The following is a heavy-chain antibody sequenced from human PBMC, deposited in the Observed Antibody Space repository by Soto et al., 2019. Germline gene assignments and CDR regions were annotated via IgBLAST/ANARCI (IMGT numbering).Heavy chain of an antibody. V-gene: IGHV1-18*01. CDR2: ISTYNENR. CDR3: VVGRTSSGEDAYDL. D-gene: IGHD6-6*01. CDR1: GYTFTEYG. Sequence: QVQLVQSGAEVKRPGASVKVSCEASGYTFTEYGISWVRQAPGQGLEWMGWISTYNENRRYEEKFQGRVTLTTDSATTTAHMELRSLKSDDTAVYYCVVGRTSSGEDAYDLWGQGTMVTVSS. J-gene: IGHJ3*01.